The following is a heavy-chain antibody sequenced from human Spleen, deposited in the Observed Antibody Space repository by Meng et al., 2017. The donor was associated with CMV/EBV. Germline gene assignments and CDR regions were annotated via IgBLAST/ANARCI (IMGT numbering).Heavy chain of an antibody. Sequence: HDSGHGLLKPSETLSINCPVSGSSISSYYWSWIRQPPGKALDWPAIIYCDDDKRYIPSLKSRLTITKDTPKNQVVLTMTNLDPVDTATYYCAHRRETSSWHLYWGQGTLVTVSS. CDR2: IYCDDDK. V-gene: IGHV2-5*08. CDR1: GSSISSYYW. CDR3: AHRRETSSWHLY. J-gene: IGHJ4*02. D-gene: IGHD6-13*01.